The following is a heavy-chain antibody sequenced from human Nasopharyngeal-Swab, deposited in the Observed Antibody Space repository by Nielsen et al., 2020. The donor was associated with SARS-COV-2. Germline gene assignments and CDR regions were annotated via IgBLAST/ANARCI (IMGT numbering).Heavy chain of an antibody. Sequence: ASVKVSCKASGYTFTNYAMHWVRQAPGQRLEWMGWINAGNDNTQYSQKFQGRVTITADESTSTAYMELSSLRSEDTAVYYCASLAGGEELYSGYDSDYWGQGTLVTVSS. CDR1: GYTFTNYA. J-gene: IGHJ4*02. CDR3: ASLAGGEELYSGYDSDY. CDR2: INAGNDNT. D-gene: IGHD5-12*01. V-gene: IGHV1-3*01.